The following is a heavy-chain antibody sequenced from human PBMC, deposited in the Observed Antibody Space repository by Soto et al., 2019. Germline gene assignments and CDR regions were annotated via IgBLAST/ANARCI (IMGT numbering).Heavy chain of an antibody. V-gene: IGHV4-30-4*01. CDR2: IYYSGST. CDR1: GGSISSGDYY. Sequence: SSETLSLTCTVSGGSISSGDYYWSWIRQPPGKGLEWIGYIYYSGSTYYNPSLKSRVTISVDTSKNQFSLKLSSVTAADTAVYYCARGRANYYDSSGVDYWGQGTLVTVS. J-gene: IGHJ4*02. CDR3: ARGRANYYDSSGVDY. D-gene: IGHD3-22*01.